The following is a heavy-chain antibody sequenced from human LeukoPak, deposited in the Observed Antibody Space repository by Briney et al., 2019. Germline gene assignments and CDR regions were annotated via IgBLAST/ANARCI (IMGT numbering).Heavy chain of an antibody. Sequence: SETLSHTCTVSGGSISSYYWSWIRQPPGKGLEWIGYIYYSGSTNYNPSLKSRVTISVDTSKNQFSLKLSSVTAADTAVYYCARLLVGATNDAFDIWGQGTMVTVSS. CDR3: ARLLVGATNDAFDI. CDR1: GGSISSYY. CDR2: IYYSGST. V-gene: IGHV4-59*08. D-gene: IGHD1-26*01. J-gene: IGHJ3*02.